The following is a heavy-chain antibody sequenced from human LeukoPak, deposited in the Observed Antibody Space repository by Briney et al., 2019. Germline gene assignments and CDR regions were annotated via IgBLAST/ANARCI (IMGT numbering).Heavy chain of an antibody. CDR1: GVSISSYY. CDR3: ARLTKNDSGSFRFGKKKRGYMDV. CDR2: IHTSGST. V-gene: IGHV4-4*07. Sequence: SETLSLTCTVSGVSISSYYWSWIRQPAGKGLEWIGRIHTSGSTNYNPSLKSRVTMSVDTSKNQFSLKLSSVTAADTAVYYCARLTKNDSGSFRFGKKKRGYMDVWGKGTTVTISS. J-gene: IGHJ6*03. D-gene: IGHD3-10*01.